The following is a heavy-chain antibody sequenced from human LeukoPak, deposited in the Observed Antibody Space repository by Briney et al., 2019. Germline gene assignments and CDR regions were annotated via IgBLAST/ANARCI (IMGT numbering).Heavy chain of an antibody. CDR1: GGFISSSYY. CDR2: ISSRGTT. V-gene: IGHV4-4*07. J-gene: IGHJ5*02. Sequence: SETLSLTCTVSGGFISSSYYWSWIRQPAGEGLEWIGSISSRGTTNYNPTLKSRVTITVDTTKNPLCLKLSPVTAAETAVFYCARAAYSCISTYWFVPWGQGTLVTVSS. D-gene: IGHD6-13*01. CDR3: ARAAYSCISTYWFVP.